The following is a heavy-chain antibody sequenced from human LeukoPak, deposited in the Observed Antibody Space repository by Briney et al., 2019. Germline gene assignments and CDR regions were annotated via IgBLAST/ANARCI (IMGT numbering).Heavy chain of an antibody. CDR3: ARVDVLAAHYGAFDI. CDR1: VYTFTGYY. J-gene: IGHJ3*02. V-gene: IGHV1-2*02. D-gene: IGHD2-2*01. Sequence: WASVKVSCKASVYTFTGYYMHWVRQAPGQGLEWMGWINPNSGGTNYAQKFQGRVTMTRDTSISTAYMELSRLRSDDTAVYYCARVDVLAAHYGAFDIWGQGTMVTVSS. CDR2: INPNSGGT.